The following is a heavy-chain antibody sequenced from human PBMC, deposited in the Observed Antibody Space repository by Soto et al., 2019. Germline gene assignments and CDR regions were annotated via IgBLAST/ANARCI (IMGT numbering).Heavy chain of an antibody. CDR1: GYTFTSYY. D-gene: IGHD1-26*01. J-gene: IGHJ4*02. CDR2: INPSGGST. V-gene: IGHV1-46*01. CDR3: ARGRGVGVLDF. Sequence: QVQLVQSGAEVKKPGASVKVSCKASGYTFTSYYMHWVRQAPGQGLAWMGIINPSGGSTSYAQKCQGRVTMTRDTSTSTVYMELSSLRSEDTAVYYCARGRGVGVLDFWGQGTLVTVSS.